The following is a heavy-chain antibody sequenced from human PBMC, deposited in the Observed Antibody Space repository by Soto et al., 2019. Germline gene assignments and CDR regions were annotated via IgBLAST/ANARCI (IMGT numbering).Heavy chain of an antibody. CDR1: GFTFSNAW. V-gene: IGHV3-15*01. J-gene: IGHJ6*02. D-gene: IGHD3-10*01. CDR3: TTGMVRDNYYGMDV. CDR2: IKSKTDGGTT. Sequence: EVQLVESGGGLVKPGGSLRLSCAASGFTFSNAWMSWVRQAPGKGLEWVGRIKSKTDGGTTDYAAPVKGRFTISRDDSINTLYLQMNSLKTEDTAVYYCTTGMVRDNYYGMDVWGQGTTVTVSS.